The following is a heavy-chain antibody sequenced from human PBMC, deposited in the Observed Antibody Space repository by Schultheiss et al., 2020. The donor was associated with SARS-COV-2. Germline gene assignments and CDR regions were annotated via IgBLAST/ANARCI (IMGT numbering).Heavy chain of an antibody. D-gene: IGHD4-11*01. CDR1: GYSFTSYW. V-gene: IGHV5-51*01. Sequence: GESLKISCKGSGYSFTSYWIGWVRQMPGKGLEWMGIIYPGDSDTRYSPSFQGKVTISADKSISTAYLQWSSLKASDTAMYYCARRGGGMTTYNWFDPWGQGTLVTVSS. CDR2: IYPGDSDT. CDR3: ARRGGGMTTYNWFDP. J-gene: IGHJ5*02.